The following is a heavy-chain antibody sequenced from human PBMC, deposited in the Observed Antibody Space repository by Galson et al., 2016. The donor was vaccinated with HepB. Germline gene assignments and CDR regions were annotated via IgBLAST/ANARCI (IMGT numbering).Heavy chain of an antibody. CDR2: ISGDTTTT. CDR3: ARGANRGRPFDY. V-gene: IGHV3-23*01. J-gene: IGHJ4*02. Sequence: SLRLSCAASGLTFSNHAMTWVRQAPGKGLEWVSSISGDTTTTYYADSVKGRFTISRDNSKNTFYLQMNSLRVEDTAVYYCARGANRGRPFDYWGQGTLVTVSS. CDR1: GLTFSNHA. D-gene: IGHD3-10*01.